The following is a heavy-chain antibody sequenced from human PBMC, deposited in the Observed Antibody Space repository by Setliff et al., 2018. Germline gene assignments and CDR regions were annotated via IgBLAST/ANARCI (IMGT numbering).Heavy chain of an antibody. CDR1: GFTFSNYA. J-gene: IGHJ3*02. D-gene: IGHD3-22*01. V-gene: IGHV3-23*01. CDR2: IDESGGGT. CDR3: ARQRYYDTTGKAFDI. Sequence: LSCAASGFTFSNYAMSWVRQAPGKGLEWVSAIDESGGGTYYADSVKGRFTISRDNSMNSLYLQMNSLRADDTAVYYCARQRYYDTTGKAFDIWGQGTMVTVSS.